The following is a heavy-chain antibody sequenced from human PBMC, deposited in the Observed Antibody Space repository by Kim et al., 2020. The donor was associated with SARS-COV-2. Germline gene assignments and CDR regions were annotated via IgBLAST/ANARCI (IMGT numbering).Heavy chain of an antibody. V-gene: IGHV5-10-1*01. CDR2: IDPSDSYT. Sequence: GESLKISCKGSGYSFTSYWISWVRQMPGKGLEWMGRIDPSDSYTNYSPSFQGHVTISAYKSISTAYLQWSSLKASDTAMYYCARQIQLWRDYYYGMDVWGQGTTVTVSS. CDR1: GYSFTSYW. D-gene: IGHD5-18*01. CDR3: ARQIQLWRDYYYGMDV. J-gene: IGHJ6*02.